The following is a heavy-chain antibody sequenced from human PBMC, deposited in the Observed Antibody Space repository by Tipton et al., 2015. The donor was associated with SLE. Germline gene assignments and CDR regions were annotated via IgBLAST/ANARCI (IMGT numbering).Heavy chain of an antibody. CDR2: ISYDGNYK. V-gene: IGHV3-30*18. D-gene: IGHD6-6*01. Sequence: SLRLSCAASGFTFKSFAMSWVRQAPGKGLEWVAVISYDGNYKDYLDSVKGRFTVARDNSKNTLYLEMNTLRPEDTALYYCAKDARPYSSSYYYYGMDVWGQGTTVTVSS. CDR3: AKDARPYSSSYYYYGMDV. J-gene: IGHJ6*02. CDR1: GFTFKSFA.